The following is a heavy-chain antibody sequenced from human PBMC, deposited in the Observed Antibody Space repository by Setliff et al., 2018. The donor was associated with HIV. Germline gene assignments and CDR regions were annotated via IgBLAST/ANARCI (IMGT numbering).Heavy chain of an antibody. Sequence: LRLSCAVSGFTFITSTMNWVRQAPGKGLEWVASISSSGSYIHFADSVKGRFTISRDNAKNSQYLLMSDLRAEDTAVYYCVRDPTLDILTGPYFDYWGQGTLVTVSS. J-gene: IGHJ4*02. D-gene: IGHD3-9*01. CDR3: VRDPTLDILTGPYFDY. CDR1: GFTFITST. V-gene: IGHV3-21*01. CDR2: ISSSGSYI.